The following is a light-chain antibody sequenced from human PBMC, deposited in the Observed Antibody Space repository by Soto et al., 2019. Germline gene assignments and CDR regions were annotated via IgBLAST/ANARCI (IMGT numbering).Light chain of an antibody. J-gene: IGKJ5*01. V-gene: IGKV1-39*01. Sequence: IPMAQAPSSPSASLWGRVTLTCRASQSISSYLNWYQQKPGKAPKLLIYAASSLQSGVPSRFSGSGSGTDFTLTISSLQPEDFATYYCQQSYSTLITFGQGTRLEIK. CDR1: QSISSY. CDR2: AAS. CDR3: QQSYSTLIT.